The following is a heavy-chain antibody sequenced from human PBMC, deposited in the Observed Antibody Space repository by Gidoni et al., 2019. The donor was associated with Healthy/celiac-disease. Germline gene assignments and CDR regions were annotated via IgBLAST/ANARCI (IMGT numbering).Heavy chain of an antibody. CDR2: ISYEGSNK. D-gene: IGHD5-12*01. Sequence: QVQLVESGGGVVQPGMSLRLSCAASGFPFSSYGMHWVRQAPGKGLEWVAVISYEGSNKYYADAVKGRFTISRDNSKNTLYLQMNSLRAEDTAVYYCAKESRRDGYNYYDYWGQGTLVTVSS. J-gene: IGHJ4*02. CDR3: AKESRRDGYNYYDY. V-gene: IGHV3-30*18. CDR1: GFPFSSYG.